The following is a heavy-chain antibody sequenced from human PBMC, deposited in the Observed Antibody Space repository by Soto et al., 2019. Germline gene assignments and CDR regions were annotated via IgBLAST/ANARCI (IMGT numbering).Heavy chain of an antibody. CDR2: INHSGST. CDR3: ARRRTLLRYFDL. D-gene: IGHD2-15*01. V-gene: IGHV4-34*01. J-gene: IGHJ2*01. Sequence: SETLSLTCSVYGGSFSGYYWSWIRQPPGKGLEWIGEINHSGSTNYNPSLKSRVTISVDTSRNQFSLKLSSVTAADTALYFCARRRTLLRYFDLWGRGTLVTVSS. CDR1: GGSFSGYY.